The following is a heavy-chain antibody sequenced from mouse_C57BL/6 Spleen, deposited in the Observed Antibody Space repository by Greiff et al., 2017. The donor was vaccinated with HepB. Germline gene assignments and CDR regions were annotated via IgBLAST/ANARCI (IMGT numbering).Heavy chain of an antibody. D-gene: IGHD1-1*01. V-gene: IGHV1-82*01. J-gene: IGHJ1*03. CDR1: GYAFSSSW. CDR3: ARWITTVVAPYFDV. CDR2: IYTGDGDT. Sequence: VQLQQSGPELVKPGASVKISCKASGYAFSSSWMNWVKQRPGKGLEWIGRIYTGDGDTNYNGKFKGKATLTADKSSSTAYMQLSSLTSEDSAVYFCARWITTVVAPYFDVWGTGTTVTVSS.